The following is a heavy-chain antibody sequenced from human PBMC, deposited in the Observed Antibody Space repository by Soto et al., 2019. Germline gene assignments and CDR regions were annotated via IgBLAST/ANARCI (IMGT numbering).Heavy chain of an antibody. CDR3: TRPLRGNYHYYYYYMDV. CDR1: GFTFGDYA. CDR2: IRSKAYGGTT. J-gene: IGHJ6*03. D-gene: IGHD1-7*01. V-gene: IGHV3-49*03. Sequence: GGSLRLSCTASGFTFGDYAMSWFRQAPGKGLEWVGFIRSKAYGGTTEYAASVKGRFTISRDDSKSIAYLQMNSLKTEDTAVYYCTRPLRGNYHYYYYYMDVWGKGTTVTVSS.